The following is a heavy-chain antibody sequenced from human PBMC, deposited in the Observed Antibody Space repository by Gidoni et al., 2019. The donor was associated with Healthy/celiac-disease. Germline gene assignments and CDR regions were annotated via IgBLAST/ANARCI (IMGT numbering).Heavy chain of an antibody. D-gene: IGHD3-3*01. CDR2: ISVSTGHT. CDR1: GYTFTSYG. J-gene: IGHJ4*02. CDR3: ARPLNDFWRGGREYYFDY. Sequence: QVPLLQSGAEVKTPGASVKVSCTASGYTFTSYGISWVRQAPGQGLEWMGWISVSTGHTNSAQKLQGRVTMTTDTSTSTAYMEMRSMRSDDTAVYYCARPLNDFWRGGREYYFDYWGQGTLVTVSS. V-gene: IGHV1-18*04.